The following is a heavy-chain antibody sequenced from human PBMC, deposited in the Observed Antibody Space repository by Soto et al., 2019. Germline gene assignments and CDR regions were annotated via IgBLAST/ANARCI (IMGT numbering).Heavy chain of an antibody. Sequence: PSGSLALTCTVAGGCISSYYWSWMRQPPGKGLEWIGYIYYSGSTTYNPSLKSRVTISVDTSKNQFSLKLSSVTAADTAVYYCATASGYSPFPNWFDPWRQGTLVTVSS. V-gene: IGHV4-59*07. J-gene: IGHJ5*02. CDR3: ATASGYSPFPNWFDP. CDR1: GGCISSYY. D-gene: IGHD6-13*01. CDR2: IYYSGST.